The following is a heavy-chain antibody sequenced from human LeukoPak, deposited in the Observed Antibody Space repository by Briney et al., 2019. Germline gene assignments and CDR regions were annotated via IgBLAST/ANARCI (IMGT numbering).Heavy chain of an antibody. CDR2: INPNSGVT. V-gene: IGHV1-2*02. CDR3: ARDRDWNLDY. D-gene: IGHD1-1*01. CDR1: GYTFTGYY. J-gene: IGHJ4*02. Sequence: ASVKVSCKASGYTFTGYYMHWVRQAPGQGLEWMGWINPNSGVTKYALKFQGRVTMTRDTSISTAYMELSRLRSDDTAVYYCARDRDWNLDYWGQGTLVTVSS.